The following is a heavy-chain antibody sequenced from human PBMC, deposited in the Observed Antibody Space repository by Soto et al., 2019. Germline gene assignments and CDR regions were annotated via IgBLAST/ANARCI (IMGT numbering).Heavy chain of an antibody. V-gene: IGHV4-34*01. Sequence: PSETLSLTCAVYGGSFSGYYWSWIRQPPGKGLEWIGEINHSGSTNYNPSLKSRVTISVDTSKNQFSLKLSSVTAADTAVYYCARGGGSPRGWIFGVVTTHYYYYYYMDVWGKGTTVTVSS. CDR2: INHSGST. CDR3: ARGGGSPRGWIFGVVTTHYYYYYYMDV. CDR1: GGSFSGYY. D-gene: IGHD3-3*01. J-gene: IGHJ6*03.